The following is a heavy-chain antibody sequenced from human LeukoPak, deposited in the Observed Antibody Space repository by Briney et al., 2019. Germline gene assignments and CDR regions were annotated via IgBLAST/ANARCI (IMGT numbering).Heavy chain of an antibody. J-gene: IGHJ6*04. CDR2: IIPIFGTA. V-gene: IGHV1-69*06. D-gene: IGHD5-12*01. Sequence: GASVKVSCKASGGTFSSYAISWVRQAPGQGLEWMGGIIPIFGTANYAQKFQGRVTITADKSTSTAYMELSSLRSEDTAVYYCAREFGGSGYDDMVWDVWGKGTTVTVSS. CDR1: GGTFSSYA. CDR3: AREFGGSGYDDMVWDV.